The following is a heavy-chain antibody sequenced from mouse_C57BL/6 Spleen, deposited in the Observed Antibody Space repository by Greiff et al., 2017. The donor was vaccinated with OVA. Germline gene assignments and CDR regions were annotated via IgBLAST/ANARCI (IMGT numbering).Heavy chain of an antibody. Sequence: VQLQQSGAELVMPGASVKLSCKASGYTFTSYWMHWVKQRPGQGLEWIGEIDPSDSYTNYNQKFKGKSTLTVDKSSSTAYMQLSSLTSEDSAVYYCAIGDYDGAPWFAYWGQGTLVTVSA. D-gene: IGHD2-4*01. J-gene: IGHJ3*01. CDR2: IDPSDSYT. CDR3: AIGDYDGAPWFAY. CDR1: GYTFTSYW. V-gene: IGHV1-69*01.